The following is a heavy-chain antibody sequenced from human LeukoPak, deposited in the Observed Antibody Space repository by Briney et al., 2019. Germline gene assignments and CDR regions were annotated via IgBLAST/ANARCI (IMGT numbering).Heavy chain of an antibody. CDR3: ARIDYGDYNFYYYYMDV. J-gene: IGHJ6*03. D-gene: IGHD4-17*01. CDR2: ISSGNT. Sequence: SETPSLTCSVSGDSVSSYYWSWIRQPPGKGLEWIGYISSGNTNYNPSLKSRVTISVDTSKNQFSLSLNSVTAADTAVYYCARIDYGDYNFYYYYMDVWGKGTTVTVSS. V-gene: IGHV4-59*02. CDR1: GDSVSSYY.